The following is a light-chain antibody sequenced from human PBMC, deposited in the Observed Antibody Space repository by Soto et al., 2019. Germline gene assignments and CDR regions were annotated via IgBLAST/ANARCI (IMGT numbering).Light chain of an antibody. V-gene: IGKV1-12*01. CDR1: QGISSW. CDR2: GAS. Sequence: DIQMTQSPSSVSASVGDRITITCRASQGISSWLVWYQQKPGKAPKLLIYGASSLRSGVPSRFSGSGSGTDFTLTISSLQPEDFATYYCQQANSFPFTFGGGTKLEIK. J-gene: IGKJ4*01. CDR3: QQANSFPFT.